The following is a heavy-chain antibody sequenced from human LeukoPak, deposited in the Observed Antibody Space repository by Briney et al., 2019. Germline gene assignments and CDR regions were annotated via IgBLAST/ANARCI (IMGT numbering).Heavy chain of an antibody. CDR3: ARGMIRGVMDY. J-gene: IGHJ4*02. CDR1: GFTFSSYS. CDR2: ISGSGGST. V-gene: IGHV3-23*01. D-gene: IGHD3-10*01. Sequence: GGSLRLSRAASGFTFSSYSMSWVRQAPGKGLEWVSAISGSGGSTYYADSVKGRFTISRDNSKNTLYLQMNSLRAEDTALYYCARGMIRGVMDYWGQGTLVTVSS.